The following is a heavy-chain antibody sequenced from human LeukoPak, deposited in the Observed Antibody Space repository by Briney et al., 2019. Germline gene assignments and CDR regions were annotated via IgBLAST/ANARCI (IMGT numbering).Heavy chain of an antibody. CDR3: ARDRLRWPKIDY. CDR1: GGSISSSSYY. D-gene: IGHD4-23*01. CDR2: IYYSVTT. Sequence: SETLSLTCTVSGGSISSSSYYWGWIRQPLGKGLEWIGSIYYSVTTYYNPSLKSRVTISVDTSKNQFSLKLSSVTAADTAVYYCARDRLRWPKIDYWGQGTLVTVSS. V-gene: IGHV4-39*07. J-gene: IGHJ4*02.